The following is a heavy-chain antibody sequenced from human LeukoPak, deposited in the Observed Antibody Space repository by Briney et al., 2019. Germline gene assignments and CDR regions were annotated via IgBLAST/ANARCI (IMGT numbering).Heavy chain of an antibody. Sequence: ASVKVSFKASGYTFANYYMHWVRQAPGQGLEWMGIIDPSGGSTSYAQKFLGRVTMTRDTSTSTVYMELSSLRFEDTAVYYCARNREGPGLGNFDYWGQGTLVTVSS. CDR2: IDPSGGST. J-gene: IGHJ4*02. D-gene: IGHD1-26*01. V-gene: IGHV1-46*01. CDR3: ARNREGPGLGNFDY. CDR1: GYTFANYY.